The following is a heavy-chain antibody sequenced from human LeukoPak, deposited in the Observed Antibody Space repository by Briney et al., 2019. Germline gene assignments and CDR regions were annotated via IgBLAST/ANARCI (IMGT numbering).Heavy chain of an antibody. CDR2: IYHSGST. D-gene: IGHD4-11*01. CDR1: GGSISSGGYS. V-gene: IGHV4-30-2*01. Sequence: SETLSLICAVSGGSISSGGYSWSWIRQPPGKGLEWIGYIYHSGSTYYNPSLKSRVTISVDRSKNQFSLKLSSVTAADTAVYYCARSHDYSNYGSPLNFDYWGQGTLVTVSS. CDR3: ARSHDYSNYGSPLNFDY. J-gene: IGHJ4*02.